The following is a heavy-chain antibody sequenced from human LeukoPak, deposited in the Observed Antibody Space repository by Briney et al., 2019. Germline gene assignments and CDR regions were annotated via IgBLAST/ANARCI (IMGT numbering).Heavy chain of an antibody. CDR2: IFPGDSDT. V-gene: IGHV5-51*01. Sequence: GESLKISCQGSGNTFTNYWVAWVRQMPGKGLEWMGIIFPGDSDTRYSPSFQGQVTISADKSINTAYLHWSSLRASDTAVYYCARHWNYYGSAGGGDAFDIWGQGTMVTVSS. CDR1: GNTFTNYW. CDR3: ARHWNYYGSAGGGDAFDI. J-gene: IGHJ3*02. D-gene: IGHD3-10*01.